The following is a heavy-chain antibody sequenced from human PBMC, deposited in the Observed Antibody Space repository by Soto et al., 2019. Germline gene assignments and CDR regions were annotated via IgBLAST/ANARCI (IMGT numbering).Heavy chain of an antibody. CDR2: MYYNGKT. CDR1: GGSISNYY. Sequence: QLQVQESGPGLVKPSETLSLTCNVSGGSISNYYWTWIRQPPEKGLEWIGYMYYNGKTNYNPSLKSRGTISIATSKTQFSLTLKSVTAAETAVYYCASGGNWFDPWGKGVLVTVSS. J-gene: IGHJ5*02. V-gene: IGHV4-59*01. D-gene: IGHD3-16*01. CDR3: ASGGNWFDP.